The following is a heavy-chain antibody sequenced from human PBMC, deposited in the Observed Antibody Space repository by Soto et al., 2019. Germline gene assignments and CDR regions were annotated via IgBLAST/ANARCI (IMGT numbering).Heavy chain of an antibody. J-gene: IGHJ6*03. V-gene: IGHV1-46*03. D-gene: IGHD3-10*01. CDR2: INPSGGST. CDR1: GYTFTSYY. CDR3: ARVVVRGVQPYYYYYYMDV. Sequence: ASVKVSCXASGYTFTSYYMHWVRQAPGQGLEWMGIINPSGGSTSYAQKFQGRVTMTRDTSTGTVYMELSSLRSEDTAVYYCARVVVRGVQPYYYYYYMDVWGKGTTVTVSS.